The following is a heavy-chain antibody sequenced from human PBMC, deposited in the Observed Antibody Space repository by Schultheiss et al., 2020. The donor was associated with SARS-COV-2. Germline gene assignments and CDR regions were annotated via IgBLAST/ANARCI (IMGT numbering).Heavy chain of an antibody. CDR2: INHSGST. CDR1: GGSFSGYY. Sequence: SQTLSLTCAVYGGSFSGYYWSCIRQPPGKGLEWIGEINHSGSTNYNPSLKSRVTISVDTSKNQFSLKLSSVTAADTAVYYCARGAGGYCSGGSCYSYHYYGMDVWGQGTTVTVSS. CDR3: ARGAGGYCSGGSCYSYHYYGMDV. J-gene: IGHJ6*02. D-gene: IGHD2-15*01. V-gene: IGHV4-34*01.